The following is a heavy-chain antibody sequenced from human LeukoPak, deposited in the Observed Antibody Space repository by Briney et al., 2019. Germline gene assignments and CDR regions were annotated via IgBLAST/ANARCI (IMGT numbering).Heavy chain of an antibody. CDR2: IRYGGSDK. J-gene: IGHJ5*02. CDR1: GFTFSSYG. D-gene: IGHD2-2*01. CDR3: AKDYRSYCSSTSCYPLFDP. V-gene: IGHV3-30*02. Sequence: GGSLRLSYAASGFTFSSYGMHWVRQAPGKGPEWEAFIRYGGSDKYYADSVKGRFTISRDNSKNTLYLQMNSLRAEDTAVYYCAKDYRSYCSSTSCYPLFDPWGQGTLVTVSS.